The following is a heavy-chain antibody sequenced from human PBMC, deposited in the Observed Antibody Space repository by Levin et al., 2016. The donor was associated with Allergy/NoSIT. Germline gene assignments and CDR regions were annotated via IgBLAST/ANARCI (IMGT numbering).Heavy chain of an antibody. CDR1: GFTFDDYA. Sequence: GGSLRLSCAASGFTFDDYAMSWVRQVPGKGLEWVSSINWNGGGTGYADSVKGRFTISRDNAKNSLYLQMNSLRAEDTALYYCARVSGDYFRSFFDYWGQGTLVTVSS. CDR2: INWNGGGT. D-gene: IGHD4-17*01. CDR3: ARVSGDYFRSFFDY. J-gene: IGHJ4*02. V-gene: IGHV3-20*04.